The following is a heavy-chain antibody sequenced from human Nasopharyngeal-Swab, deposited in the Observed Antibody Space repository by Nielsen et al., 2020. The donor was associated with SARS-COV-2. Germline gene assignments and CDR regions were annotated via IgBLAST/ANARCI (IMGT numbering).Heavy chain of an antibody. CDR3: ARGLSGIVPSPILGLGPYYSYYYMDV. V-gene: IGHV4-39*07. CDR2: IYYSGST. D-gene: IGHD2-2*01. CDR1: GGSISSSSYY. J-gene: IGHJ6*03. Sequence: SETLSLTCTVSGGSISSSSYYWGWIRQPPGKGLEWIGSIYYSGSTYYNPSLKSRVTISVDTSKNQFSLKLSSVTAADTAVYYCARGLSGIVPSPILGLGPYYSYYYMDVWGKGTTVTVSS.